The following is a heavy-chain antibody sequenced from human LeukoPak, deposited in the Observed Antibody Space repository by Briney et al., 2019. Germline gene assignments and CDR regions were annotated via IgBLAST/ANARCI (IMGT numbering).Heavy chain of an antibody. CDR1: GYTLTSYG. CDR3: ARVAAARPPYYYYYMDV. D-gene: IGHD6-6*01. V-gene: IGHV1-18*01. Sequence: ASVKVSCKAPGYTLTSYGISWVRQAPGQGLDWVGWISAYNGNTNYAQKLQGRVTMTTDTSTSTAYMELRSLISDDAAVYYCARVAAARPPYYYYYMDVWGKGTTVTVSS. J-gene: IGHJ6*03. CDR2: ISAYNGNT.